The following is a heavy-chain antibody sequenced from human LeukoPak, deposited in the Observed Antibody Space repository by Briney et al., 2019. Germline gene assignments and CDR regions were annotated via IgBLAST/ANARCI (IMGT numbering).Heavy chain of an antibody. J-gene: IGHJ5*02. D-gene: IGHD3-22*01. CDR2: IIHILGIA. CDR3: ASSSWYYDSSGPTGFDP. Sequence: SVKVSSKASGGTFISYTISWVRQAPGEGLEWMGGIIHILGIANYSQKFQGSVTITSDKSTSTTYMELSSLRSEDTDVYYCASSSWYYDSSGPTGFDPWGQGTLVTVSS. CDR1: GGTFISYT. V-gene: IGHV1-69*10.